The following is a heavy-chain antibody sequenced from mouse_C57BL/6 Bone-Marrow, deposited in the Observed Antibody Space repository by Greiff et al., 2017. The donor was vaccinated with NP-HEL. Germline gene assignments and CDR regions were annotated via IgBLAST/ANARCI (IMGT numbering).Heavy chain of an antibody. CDR2: INPDSSTI. V-gene: IGHV4-1*01. D-gene: IGHD1-1*01. CDR3: ARLDYGSSYGAY. J-gene: IGHJ3*01. Sequence: AAEGVDFSRYWMSWVRRAPGKGLEWIGEINPDSSTINYAPSLKDKFIISRDNAKNTLYLQMSKVRSEDTALYYCARLDYGSSYGAYWGQGTLVTVSA. CDR1: GVDFSRYW.